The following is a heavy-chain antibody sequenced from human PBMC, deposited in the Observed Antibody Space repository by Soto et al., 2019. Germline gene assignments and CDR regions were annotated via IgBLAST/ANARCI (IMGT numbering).Heavy chain of an antibody. CDR3: AKDINYGDYESSYFDY. Sequence: EVQLVESGGGLVQPGRSLRLSCAASGFTFDDYAMHWVRQAPGKGLEWVSGISWNSGSIGYADSVKGRFTISRDNAKNSLYLQMNSLRAEDTALYYCAKDINYGDYESSYFDYWGQGTLVTVSS. CDR1: GFTFDDYA. J-gene: IGHJ4*02. CDR2: ISWNSGSI. V-gene: IGHV3-9*01. D-gene: IGHD4-17*01.